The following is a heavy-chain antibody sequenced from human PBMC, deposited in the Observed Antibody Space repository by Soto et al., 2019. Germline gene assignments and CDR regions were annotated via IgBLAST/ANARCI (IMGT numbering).Heavy chain of an antibody. D-gene: IGHD3-3*01. CDR2: ISGSGGRT. CDR1: GFIISSYA. V-gene: IGHV3-23*01. CDR3: AKGPTIFGVVITYSYYYGFDV. J-gene: IGHJ6*02. Sequence: LGGSLRLSCAASGFIISSYAMSWVRQAPGKGLEWVSAISGSGGRTYYAYSVKGRFTISRDKSKNTLFLQMNSLRAEDTAVDYCAKGPTIFGVVITYSYYYGFDVCGQGTTVTVSS.